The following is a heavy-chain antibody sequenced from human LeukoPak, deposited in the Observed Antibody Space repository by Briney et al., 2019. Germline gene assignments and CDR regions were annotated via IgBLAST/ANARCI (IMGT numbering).Heavy chain of an antibody. D-gene: IGHD1-1*01. J-gene: IGHJ4*02. Sequence: PGGSLRLSCAASGFTFSTYSMNWMRQAPGKGLEWVSSIGSSSVFISYADSVKGRFTISRDNAENTLYLQINSLRAEDTAVYYCATDEAATGRLDYWGQGTLVTDSS. V-gene: IGHV3-21*01. CDR3: ATDEAATGRLDY. CDR1: GFTFSTYS. CDR2: IGSSSVFI.